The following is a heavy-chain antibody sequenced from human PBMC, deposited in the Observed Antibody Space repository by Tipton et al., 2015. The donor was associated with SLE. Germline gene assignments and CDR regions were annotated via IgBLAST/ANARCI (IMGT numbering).Heavy chain of an antibody. D-gene: IGHD3-22*01. CDR1: GFTFSSSW. Sequence: SLRLSCAASGFTFSSSWMSWVRQAPGKGLEWVANIKQDGSEKYYVDSVKGRFTISRDNAKNSLYLQMNSLRAEDTAVYYCARDHDYYESSGYYYDHYVDDWGQGTLVTVSS. CDR2: IKQDGSEK. CDR3: ARDHDYYESSGYYYDHYVDD. J-gene: IGHJ4*02. V-gene: IGHV3-7*01.